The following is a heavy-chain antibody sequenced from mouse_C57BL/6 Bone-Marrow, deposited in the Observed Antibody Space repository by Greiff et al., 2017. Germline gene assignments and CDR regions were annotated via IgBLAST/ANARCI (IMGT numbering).Heavy chain of an antibody. V-gene: IGHV5-16*01. Sequence: EVKLVESEGGLVQPGSSMKLSCTASGFTFSDYYMAWVRQVPEKGLEWVANINYDGSSTYYLDSLKSRFIISRDNAKNIPYLQMSSLKSEDTATYYCARGRFDYWGQGTTLTVSS. J-gene: IGHJ2*01. CDR3: ARGRFDY. CDR1: GFTFSDYY. CDR2: INYDGSST.